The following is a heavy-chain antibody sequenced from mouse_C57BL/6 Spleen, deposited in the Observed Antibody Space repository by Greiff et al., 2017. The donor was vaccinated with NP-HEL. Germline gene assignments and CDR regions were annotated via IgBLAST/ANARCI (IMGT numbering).Heavy chain of an antibody. CDR3: AKKVYYYYDEIGLAY. D-gene: IGHD2-4*01. CDR2: IYPRSGNT. CDR1: GYTFTSYG. V-gene: IGHV1-81*01. J-gene: IGHJ3*01. Sequence: VQLQQSGAELARPGASVKLSCKASGYTFTSYGISWVKQRTGQGLEWIGEIYPRSGNTYYNEKFKGKATLTADKSSSTAYMELRSLTSEDSAVYFCAKKVYYYYDEIGLAYWGQGTLVTVSA.